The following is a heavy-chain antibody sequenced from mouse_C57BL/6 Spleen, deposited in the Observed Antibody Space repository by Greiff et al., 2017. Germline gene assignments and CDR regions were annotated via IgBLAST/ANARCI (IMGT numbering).Heavy chain of an antibody. CDR2: IWSGGST. V-gene: IGHV2-2*01. Sequence: VQGVESGPGLVQPSQSLSITCTVSGFSLTSYGVHWVRQSPGKGLEWLGVIWSGGSTDYNAAFISRLGISKDNSKSQVFFRMNSLQADDTAIYYCARTDDGYYFADWGKGTLVTVSA. J-gene: IGHJ3*01. D-gene: IGHD2-3*01. CDR3: ARTDDGYYFAD. CDR1: GFSLTSYG.